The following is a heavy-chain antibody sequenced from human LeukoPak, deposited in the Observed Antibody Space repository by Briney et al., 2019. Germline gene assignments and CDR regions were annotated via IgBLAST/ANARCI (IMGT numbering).Heavy chain of an antibody. CDR1: GYTFTGYN. Sequence: ASVKVSCKASGYTFTGYNMHWVRQAPGQGLEWMGRINPNSGGTNYAQRFQGRVTMTGDTSINTAYMELSRLRSDDTAVYYCARDLSASVADFDYWGQGTLVTVSS. J-gene: IGHJ4*02. CDR2: INPNSGGT. V-gene: IGHV1-2*06. D-gene: IGHD6-19*01. CDR3: ARDLSASVADFDY.